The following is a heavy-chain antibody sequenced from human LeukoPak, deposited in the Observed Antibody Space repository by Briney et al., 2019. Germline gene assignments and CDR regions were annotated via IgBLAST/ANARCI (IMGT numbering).Heavy chain of an antibody. CDR1: GFTFSSYA. V-gene: IGHV3-23*01. CDR3: AKDAMAVAGNVNWFDP. J-gene: IGHJ5*02. D-gene: IGHD6-19*01. Sequence: GGSLRLSCAASGFTFSSYAMSWVRQAPGKGLEWVSAISGSGGSTYYADSVKGRFTISRDNSKNTLYLQMNSLRAEDTAVYYCAKDAMAVAGNVNWFDPWGQGTLVTVSS. CDR2: ISGSGGST.